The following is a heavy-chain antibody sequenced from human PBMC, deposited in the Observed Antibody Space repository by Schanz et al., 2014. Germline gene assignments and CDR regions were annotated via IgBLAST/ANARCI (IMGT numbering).Heavy chain of an antibody. CDR2: IGGSGDST. V-gene: IGHV3-23*01. J-gene: IGHJ4*02. D-gene: IGHD6-13*01. CDR1: GFTFSNHA. Sequence: EVHLLESGGGLVQPGGSLRLSCAASGFTFSNHALSWVRQAPGKGLEWVSGIGGSGDSTHYADSVKGRFIISRDNSKNTLDLQMNSLRAEDTAIYYCAKDLAAVGVFDYWGQGSLVTVAP. CDR3: AKDLAAVGVFDY.